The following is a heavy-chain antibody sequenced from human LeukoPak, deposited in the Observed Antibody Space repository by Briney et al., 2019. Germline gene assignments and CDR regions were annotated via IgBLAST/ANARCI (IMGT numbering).Heavy chain of an antibody. CDR2: ISSDSSYI. CDR1: ALTFSSYG. D-gene: IGHD3-10*01. J-gene: IGHJ4*02. CDR3: ARVPQSMVRGVVITEFYFDS. V-gene: IGHV3-21*01. Sequence: GGSPRVSPAASALTFSSYGMSWVRQAPRKGLEWVSSISSDSSYIYYADSAKGRFTISRDNAKNSLYLQMNSLRADDTAVYYCARVPQSMVRGVVITEFYFDSWGGGTLVTVSS.